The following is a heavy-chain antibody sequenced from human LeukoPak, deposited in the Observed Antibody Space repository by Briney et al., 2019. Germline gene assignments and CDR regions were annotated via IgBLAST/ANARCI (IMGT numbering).Heavy chain of an antibody. D-gene: IGHD3-3*01. CDR1: GGSISSSSYY. CDR3: ARLPFWSRFDY. Sequence: PSETLSLTCTVSGGSISSSSYYWGWIRQPPGKGLEWIGSIYYSGSTYYNPSLKSRVTISVDTSKNQFSLKLSSVTAADTAVYYCARLPFWSRFDYWGQGTLVTVSS. V-gene: IGHV4-39*01. J-gene: IGHJ4*02. CDR2: IYYSGST.